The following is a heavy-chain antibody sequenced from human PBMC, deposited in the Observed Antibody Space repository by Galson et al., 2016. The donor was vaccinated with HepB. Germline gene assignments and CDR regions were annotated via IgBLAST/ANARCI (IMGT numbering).Heavy chain of an antibody. CDR2: IYYNGNP. CDR1: GDSINSDTYY. CDR3: ARHASWFDP. Sequence: SETLSLTCSVSGDSINSDTYYWGWIRQPPGKGLEWIGSIYYNGNPYYKASLEGRVIISIDTSKNQVSLRLNSVTAADTAVYYCARHASWFDPWGQGTLVTVSP. V-gene: IGHV4-39*01. J-gene: IGHJ5*02.